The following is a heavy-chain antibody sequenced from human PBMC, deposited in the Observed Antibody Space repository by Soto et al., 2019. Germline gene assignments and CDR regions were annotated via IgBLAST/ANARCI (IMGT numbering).Heavy chain of an antibody. Sequence: GGSLRLSCAASRFTFSSYAMSWVRQAPGKGLEWVSAISGSGGSTYYADSVKGRFTISRDNSKNTLYLQMNSLRAEDTAVYYCAKDNSKDGDPVLFDYWGQGTLVTVSS. CDR1: RFTFSSYA. J-gene: IGHJ4*02. V-gene: IGHV3-23*01. CDR3: AKDNSKDGDPVLFDY. CDR2: ISGSGGST. D-gene: IGHD7-27*01.